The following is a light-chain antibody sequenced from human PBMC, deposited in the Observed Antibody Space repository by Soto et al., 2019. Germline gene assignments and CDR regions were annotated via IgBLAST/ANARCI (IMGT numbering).Light chain of an antibody. Sequence: QSALTQPASVSGSPGQSITISCTGTSSDVGSYNLVSWYQQHPGKAPKLMISEVSTRPSGVSNRFSGSKSGNTASLTISGLQAEDEADYYCCSYAGSSTSVVFGGGTKVTVL. CDR3: CSYAGSSTSVV. J-gene: IGLJ2*01. V-gene: IGLV2-23*02. CDR1: SSDVGSYNL. CDR2: EVS.